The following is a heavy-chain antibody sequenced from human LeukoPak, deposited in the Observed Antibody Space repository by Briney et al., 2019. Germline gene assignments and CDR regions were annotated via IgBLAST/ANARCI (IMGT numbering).Heavy chain of an antibody. D-gene: IGHD6-13*01. J-gene: IGHJ4*02. V-gene: IGHV4-59*01. CDR3: ARVIAAADHFDY. CDR2: IYYSGST. Sequence: PSQTLSLTCTVSGASISSYYRSWIRQPPGKGLEWVGDIYYSGSTNYNPSLNSRVTISVDPSKNQFTLKLSSVTAADTAVYYCARVIAAADHFDYWGQGTLVTVSS. CDR1: GASISSYY.